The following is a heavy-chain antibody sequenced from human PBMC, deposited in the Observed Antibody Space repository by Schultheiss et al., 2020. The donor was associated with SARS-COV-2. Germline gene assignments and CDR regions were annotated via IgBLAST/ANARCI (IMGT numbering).Heavy chain of an antibody. V-gene: IGHV3-49*04. Sequence: GESLKISCAASGFTFSDNYMRWVRQAPGKGLEWVGFIRSKAYGGTTEYAASVKGRFTISRDDSKSIAYLQMNSLKTEDTAVYYCTRDSSGWYYFDYWGQGTLVTVSS. CDR2: IRSKAYGGTT. D-gene: IGHD6-19*01. CDR3: TRDSSGWYYFDY. CDR1: GFTFSDNY. J-gene: IGHJ4*02.